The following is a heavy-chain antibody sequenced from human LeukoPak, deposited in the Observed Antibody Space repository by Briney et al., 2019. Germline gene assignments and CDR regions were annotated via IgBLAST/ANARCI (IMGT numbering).Heavy chain of an antibody. CDR1: GGSISSTNW. Sequence: PSETLSLTCGVSGGSISSTNWWSWVRQPPGQGLEWIGEISLTGETNYNPSLNGRVTMSLDTSKNQFSLKLSSVTAADTAVYYCARYGAAGFNWFDPWGQGTLVTVSS. CDR2: ISLTGET. D-gene: IGHD6-13*01. V-gene: IGHV4-4*02. CDR3: ARYGAAGFNWFDP. J-gene: IGHJ5*02.